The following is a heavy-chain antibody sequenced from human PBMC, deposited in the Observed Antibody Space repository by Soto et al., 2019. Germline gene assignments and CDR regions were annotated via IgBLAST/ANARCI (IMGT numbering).Heavy chain of an antibody. J-gene: IGHJ4*02. D-gene: IGHD4-17*01. CDR3: AHRRSGVYCDSIFDY. CDR2: IYWNDDK. Sequence: ESGPTLANPTQTLTLTCTFSGFPLSTSGVGVGWIRQPPGKDLEWLALIYWNDDKRYSPSLKSRLTITKDTSKNQVVLTMTNMDPVETATYYCAHRRSGVYCDSIFDYWGQGTLVTVSS. CDR1: GFPLSTSGVG. V-gene: IGHV2-5*01.